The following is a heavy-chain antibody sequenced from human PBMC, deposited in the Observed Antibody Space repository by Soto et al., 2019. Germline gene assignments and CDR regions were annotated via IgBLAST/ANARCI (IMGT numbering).Heavy chain of an antibody. V-gene: IGHV4-61*01. J-gene: IGHJ4*02. Sequence: SETLSLTCTVSGGSVSSGSYYWSWIRQPPGKGLEWIGYIYYSGSTNYNPSLKSRVTISVDTSKNQFSLKLSSVTAADTAVYYCARAQKYYYDSSGYPIDYWGRGTLVTVSS. CDR3: ARAQKYYYDSSGYPIDY. CDR1: GGSVSSGSYY. D-gene: IGHD3-22*01. CDR2: IYYSGST.